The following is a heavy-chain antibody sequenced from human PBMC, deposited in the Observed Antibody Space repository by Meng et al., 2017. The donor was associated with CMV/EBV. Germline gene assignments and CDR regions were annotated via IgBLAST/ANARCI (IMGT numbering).Heavy chain of an antibody. Sequence: GESLKISCAASGFTFSTYWMTWVRQAPGKGLEWVANIKQDGSEKYYVDSVKGRFTISRDNAKNSPYLDMNSLRAEDTAVYYCARGYNRLAASALDYWGQGVLVTVSS. V-gene: IGHV3-7*01. CDR1: GFTFSTYW. CDR3: ARGYNRLAASALDY. CDR2: IKQDGSEK. D-gene: IGHD6-13*01. J-gene: IGHJ4*02.